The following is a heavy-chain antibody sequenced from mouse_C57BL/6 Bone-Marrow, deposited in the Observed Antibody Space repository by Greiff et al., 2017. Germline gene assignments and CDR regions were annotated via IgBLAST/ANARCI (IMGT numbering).Heavy chain of an antibody. CDR1: GYTFTSYW. CDR2: INPSSGYT. D-gene: IGHD3-2*02. J-gene: IGHJ2*01. V-gene: IGHV1-7*01. Sequence: QVQLQQSGAELAKPGASVKLSCKASGYTFTSYWMHWVNQRPGQGLEWIGYINPSSGYTKYNQKFKDKATLTADKSSSTAYMQLSSLTYEDSAVYYCAGDSSVRYYFDYWGQGTTLTVSS. CDR3: AGDSSVRYYFDY.